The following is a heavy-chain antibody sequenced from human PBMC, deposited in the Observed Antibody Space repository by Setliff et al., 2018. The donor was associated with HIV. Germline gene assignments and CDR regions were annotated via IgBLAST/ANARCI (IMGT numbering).Heavy chain of an antibody. J-gene: IGHJ6*03. V-gene: IGHV3-48*03. D-gene: IGHD3-3*01. CDR1: GFTFSSYE. CDR3: ARVVEGSHQVSLDYYYYYYMDD. CDR2: IGNSGSPI. Sequence: GGSLRLSCAASGFTFSSYEMNWVRQAPGKGLEWVSYIGNSGSPIYYADSVKGRFTIPRDNAKNSLYLQMNSLRPEDTAVYYCARVVEGSHQVSLDYYYYYYMDDWGRGTTGTVSS.